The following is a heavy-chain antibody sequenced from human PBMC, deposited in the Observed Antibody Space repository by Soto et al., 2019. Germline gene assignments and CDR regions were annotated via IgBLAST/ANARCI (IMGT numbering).Heavy chain of an antibody. V-gene: IGHV4-34*01. CDR3: ARRADYSRGWPDY. Sequence: QVQLQQWGAGLWKPSETLSLTCAVYGVSFSGYYWSWIRKPPGKGLEWIGEINPSGSTNYNPSLKSRVTISVDTSKNQCSLKLSAVTAADTAVYYCARRADYSRGWPDYWGQGTLVTVSS. J-gene: IGHJ4*02. CDR2: INPSGST. D-gene: IGHD6-19*01. CDR1: GVSFSGYY.